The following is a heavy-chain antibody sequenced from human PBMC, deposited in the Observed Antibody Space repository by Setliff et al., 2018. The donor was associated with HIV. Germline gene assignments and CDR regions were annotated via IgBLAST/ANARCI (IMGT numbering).Heavy chain of an antibody. J-gene: IGHJ4*02. V-gene: IGHV4-59*11. CDR2: VYYRAKTGATT. CDR3: ASRGYFDS. CDR1: GGSIRSHY. D-gene: IGHD1-26*01. Sequence: PSETLSLTCSVSGGSIRSHYWSWIRQAPGKGLQWIGNVYYRAKTGATTDHNPSLRSRISLYLQMNSLRPEDTAFYFCAKDAGPLVGASRGYFDSCGQGIPVTVSS.